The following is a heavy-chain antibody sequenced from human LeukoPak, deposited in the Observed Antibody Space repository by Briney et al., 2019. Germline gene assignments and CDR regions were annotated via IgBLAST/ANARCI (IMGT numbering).Heavy chain of an antibody. V-gene: IGHV3-21*01. J-gene: IGHJ4*02. CDR3: ARGLCGGDCYDY. Sequence: GGSLRLSCAASGFTFSSYHINWVRQAPGKGLEWVSSISSNSDYIYYADSVKGRFTIFRDNAKNSLYLQMNSLRAEDTAVYYCARGLCGGDCYDYWGQGTLVTVSP. CDR2: ISSNSDYI. CDR1: GFTFSSYH. D-gene: IGHD2-21*01.